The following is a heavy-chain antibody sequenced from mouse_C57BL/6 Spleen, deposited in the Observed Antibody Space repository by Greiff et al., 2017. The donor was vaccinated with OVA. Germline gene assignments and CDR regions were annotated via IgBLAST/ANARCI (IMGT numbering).Heavy chain of an antibody. D-gene: IGHD1-1*01. Sequence: QVQLQQPGAELVRPGSSVKLSCKASGYTFTSYWMHWVKQRPIQGLEWIGNIDPSDSETHYNQKFKDKATLTVDKSSSTAYMQLSSLTSEDSAVYCGTRAYSGSALDYWGQGTPLTVSS. CDR2: IDPSDSET. J-gene: IGHJ2*01. CDR3: TRAYSGSALDY. V-gene: IGHV1-52*01. CDR1: GYTFTSYW.